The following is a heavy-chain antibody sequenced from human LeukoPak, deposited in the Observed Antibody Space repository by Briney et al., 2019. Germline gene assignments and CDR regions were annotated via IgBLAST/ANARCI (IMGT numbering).Heavy chain of an antibody. CDR3: ARSLIYSDYDYYFDY. Sequence: SSEALSLTCTVSGGSISSSSYYWGWIRQPPGKGLEWIGSIYYSGSTYYNPSLKSRVTISVDTSKNQFSLKLSSVTAADTAVYYCARSLIYSDYDYYFDYWGQGTLVTVSS. D-gene: IGHD5-12*01. CDR1: GGSISSSSYY. CDR2: IYYSGST. J-gene: IGHJ4*02. V-gene: IGHV4-39*01.